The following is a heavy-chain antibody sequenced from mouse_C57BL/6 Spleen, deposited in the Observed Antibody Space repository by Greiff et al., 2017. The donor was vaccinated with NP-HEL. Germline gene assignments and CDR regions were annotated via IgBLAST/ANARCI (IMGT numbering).Heavy chain of an antibody. D-gene: IGHD1-2*01. V-gene: IGHV1-85*01. CDR1: GYTFTSYD. CDR2: IYPRDGST. CDR3: ARKDITTGLRY. J-gene: IGHJ4*01. Sequence: VQLQQSGPELVKPGASVKLSCKASGYTFTSYDINWVKQRPGQGLEWIGWIYPRDGSTKYNEKFKGKATLTVDTSSSTAYTELHSLTSEDSAVYFCARKDITTGLRYWGQGTSVTVSS.